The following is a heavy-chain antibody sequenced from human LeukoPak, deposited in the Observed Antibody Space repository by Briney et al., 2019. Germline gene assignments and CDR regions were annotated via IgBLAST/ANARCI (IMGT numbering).Heavy chain of an antibody. CDR2: IIPIFGTA. J-gene: IGHJ1*01. V-gene: IGHV1-69*01. Sequence: ASVKVSCKASGGTFSSYAISWVRQAPGQGLEWMGGIIPIFGTANYAQKFQGRVTITADESTSTAYMELSSLRSEDTAVYYCARDDYYDRKSPGSGAEYLQHWGQGTLVTVSS. CDR3: ARDDYYDRKSPGSGAEYLQH. CDR1: GGTFSSYA. D-gene: IGHD3-22*01.